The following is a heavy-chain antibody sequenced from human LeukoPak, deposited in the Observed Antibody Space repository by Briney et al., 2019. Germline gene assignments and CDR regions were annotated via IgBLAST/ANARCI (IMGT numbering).Heavy chain of an antibody. CDR2: ISAYNGNT. D-gene: IGHD3-10*01. CDR1: GYTLTSYG. Sequence: GASVTVSCTASGYTLTSYGISWVRQAPGQGLEWMGWISAYNGNTNYAQKLQGRATMTTDTSTSTAYMELRSLRSDDTAVYYCATAFITMVRGVIITSDWFDPWGQGTLVTVSS. CDR3: ATAFITMVRGVIITSDWFDP. J-gene: IGHJ5*02. V-gene: IGHV1-18*01.